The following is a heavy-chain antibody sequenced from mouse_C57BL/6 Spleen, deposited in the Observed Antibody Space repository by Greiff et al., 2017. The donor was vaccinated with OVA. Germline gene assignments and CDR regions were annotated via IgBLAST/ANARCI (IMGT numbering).Heavy chain of an antibody. CDR2: IYPRDGST. CDR3: ATYYYGSSYEGYFDV. J-gene: IGHJ1*03. Sequence: QVQLQQSGPELVKPGASVKLSCKASGYTFTSYDINWVKQRPGQGLEWIGWIYPRDGSTKYNEKFKGKATLTVDTSSITAYMELHSLTSEDSAVYFCATYYYGSSYEGYFDVWGTGTTVTVSS. V-gene: IGHV1-85*01. CDR1: GYTFTSYD. D-gene: IGHD1-1*01.